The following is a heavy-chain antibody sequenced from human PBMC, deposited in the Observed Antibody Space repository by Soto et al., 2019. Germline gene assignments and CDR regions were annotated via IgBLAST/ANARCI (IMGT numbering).Heavy chain of an antibody. J-gene: IGHJ6*02. Sequence: QVQLVQSGAEVKKPGSSVKVSCKASGGTFSSYAISWVRQAPGQGLEWMGGIIPIFGTANYAQKFQGRVTITADESTSTAYMELSSLRSEDTAVYYCARGSLDTAMVSSPSPYPLYYYYGMDVWGQGTTVTVSS. CDR2: IIPIFGTA. D-gene: IGHD5-18*01. CDR1: GGTFSSYA. CDR3: ARGSLDTAMVSSPSPYPLYYYYGMDV. V-gene: IGHV1-69*12.